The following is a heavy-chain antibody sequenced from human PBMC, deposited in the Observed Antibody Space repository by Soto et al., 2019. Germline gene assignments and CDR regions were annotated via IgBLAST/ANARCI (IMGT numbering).Heavy chain of an antibody. CDR1: GFTFSSYA. D-gene: IGHD1-26*01. CDR3: VKLIVGATTKGAFDI. J-gene: IGHJ3*02. CDR2: ISSNGGST. V-gene: IGHV3-64D*08. Sequence: GGSLRLSCSASGFTFSSYAMHWVRQAPGKGLEYVSAISSNGGSTYYADSVKGRFTISRDNSKNTLYLQMSSLRAEDTAVYYCVKLIVGATTKGAFDIWGQGTMVTVSS.